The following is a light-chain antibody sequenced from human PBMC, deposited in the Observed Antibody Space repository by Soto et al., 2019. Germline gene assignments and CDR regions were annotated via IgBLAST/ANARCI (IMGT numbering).Light chain of an antibody. Sequence: EIVMTQSPDTLSVSPGKTATLSCRASQSVSYNLAWYQQKPGQGPRLLIYGAFTRATGIPARFSGSGSGTEFTLTISSLQSEDFAVYYCQQYKNWPPLTFGGGTKVEIK. V-gene: IGKV3-15*01. CDR3: QQYKNWPPLT. CDR2: GAF. J-gene: IGKJ4*01. CDR1: QSVSYN.